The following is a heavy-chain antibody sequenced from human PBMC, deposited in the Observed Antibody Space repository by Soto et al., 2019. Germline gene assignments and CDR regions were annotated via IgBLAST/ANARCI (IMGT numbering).Heavy chain of an antibody. V-gene: IGHV3-30-3*01. CDR3: AASSGWYFETTRGYYYYYGMDV. CDR1: GFTFSSYA. CDR2: ISYDGSNK. Sequence: GGSLRLSCAASGFTFSSYAMHWVRQSPGKGLEWVAVISYDGSNKYYADSVKGRFTISRDNSKNTLYLQMNSLRAEDTAVYYCAASSGWYFETTRGYYYYYGMDVWGQGTTVTVSS. D-gene: IGHD6-19*01. J-gene: IGHJ6*02.